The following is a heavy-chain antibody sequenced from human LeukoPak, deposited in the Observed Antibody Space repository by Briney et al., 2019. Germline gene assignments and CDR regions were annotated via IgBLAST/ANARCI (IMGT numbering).Heavy chain of an antibody. Sequence: SETLSLTCTVSSGSISSGVYYSSWIRQYPGEGLEWMGYIHYSGATYSNPSLESRVTISVDTSKNQFSLNLSSVTAADTAVYYCARSHDSSGFPLDYWGQGTPVTVSS. CDR3: ARSHDSSGFPLDY. CDR2: IHYSGAT. J-gene: IGHJ4*02. V-gene: IGHV4-31*03. CDR1: SGSISSGVYY. D-gene: IGHD3-22*01.